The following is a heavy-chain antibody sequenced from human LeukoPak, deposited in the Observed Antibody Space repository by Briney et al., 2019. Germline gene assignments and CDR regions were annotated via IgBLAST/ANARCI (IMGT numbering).Heavy chain of an antibody. CDR3: VKEQSSGNYRTADF. J-gene: IGHJ4*02. D-gene: IGHD3-10*01. Sequence: VRPGGSLRLSCAASGFTFDDYGMSWVRQAPGKGLEWVSGINWNGGSTGYADSVKGRFTISRDTSKSMLYLQMNSLRPEDTAVYYCVKEQSSGNYRTADFWGQGTLVTVSS. CDR1: GFTFDDYG. CDR2: INWNGGST. V-gene: IGHV3-20*04.